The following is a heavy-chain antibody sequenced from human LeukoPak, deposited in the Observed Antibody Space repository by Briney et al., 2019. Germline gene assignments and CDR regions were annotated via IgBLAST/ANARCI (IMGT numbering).Heavy chain of an antibody. Sequence: PSGTLSLTCAVSGDSITNDIWWTWVRQPPGKGLQWIGKMFSRGNIHYNPSLKDRVTILLDKSKNHFSLSLRSVTAADTAVCYCAKAAAYNLDIWGKGTTVTVSS. CDR1: GDSITNDIW. CDR2: MFSRGNI. V-gene: IGHV4-4*02. J-gene: IGHJ6*04. CDR3: AKAAAYNLDI. D-gene: IGHD5-24*01.